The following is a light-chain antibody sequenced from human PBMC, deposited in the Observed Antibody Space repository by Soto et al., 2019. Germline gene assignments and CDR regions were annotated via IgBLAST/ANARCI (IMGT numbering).Light chain of an antibody. CDR1: SGYSNYK. V-gene: IGLV9-49*01. CDR3: GADHGSGSNFVV. Sequence: QSVLTQPPSASASLGASVTLTCTLSSGYSNYKVDWYQQRPGKGPRSVMRVGTGGIVGSKGDGIPDRFSVLGSGLNRYLTIKNIQEEDESDYHCGADHGSGSNFVVFGGGTKLTVL. CDR2: VGTGGIVG. J-gene: IGLJ3*02.